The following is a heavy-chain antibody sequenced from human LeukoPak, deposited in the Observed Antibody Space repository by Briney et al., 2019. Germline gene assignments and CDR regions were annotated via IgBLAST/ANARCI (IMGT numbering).Heavy chain of an antibody. CDR1: GFSFSSYC. CDR2: IQYDGKNK. D-gene: IGHD3-22*01. CDR3: AKGDYEDSGSLSY. Sequence: PGGPLRLSCAASGFSFSSYCMHRIRQAPGKGLEWVAFIQYDGKNKYYADSVKGRFTISRDNSKNTLYLQMNSLRDEDTAVYYCAKGDYEDSGSLSYWGQGTLVTVSS. J-gene: IGHJ4*02. V-gene: IGHV3-30*02.